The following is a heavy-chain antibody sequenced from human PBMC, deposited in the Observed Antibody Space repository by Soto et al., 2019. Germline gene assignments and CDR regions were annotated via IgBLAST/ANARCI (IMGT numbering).Heavy chain of an antibody. D-gene: IGHD2-15*01. CDR3: ARARWYDAFDV. J-gene: IGHJ3*01. V-gene: IGHV4-38-2*01. CDR1: VFFISIGNY. CDR2: IFHGGNT. Sequence: SEALSVTCAVSVFFISIGNYWGWIRKPPGKGLEWIGSIFHGGNTYYNPSLKSRVTISVDMSKNQFSLKLNSVTAADTAVYYCARARWYDAFDVWGQGTVVTVSS.